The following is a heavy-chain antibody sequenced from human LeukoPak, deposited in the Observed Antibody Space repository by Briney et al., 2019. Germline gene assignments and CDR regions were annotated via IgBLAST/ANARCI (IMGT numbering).Heavy chain of an antibody. D-gene: IGHD5-18*01. Sequence: SETLSLTCTVSGASISGNNWWSWVRQPPGKGPEWIGEIYHTGITQYSPSLDSRVSMLVDRSKNQFSLNLSSVTAADTAVYYCARGRGYSYAFDPWGQGTLVTVSS. CDR1: GASISGNNW. V-gene: IGHV4-4*02. CDR3: ARGRGYSYAFDP. CDR2: IYHTGIT. J-gene: IGHJ5*02.